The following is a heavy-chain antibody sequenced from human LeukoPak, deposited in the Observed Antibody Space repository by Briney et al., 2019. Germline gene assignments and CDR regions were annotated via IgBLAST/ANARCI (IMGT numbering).Heavy chain of an antibody. CDR1: GVTFTDYY. Sequence: GGSLRLSCAASGVTFTDYYVSWIRQAPGKGLEWVAHIGGRGTTIYYVDSVKGRFTISRDNAKNSLYLQMDSLRVEDTAVYYCARQNKRLAFDYWGQGTLVTVSS. J-gene: IGHJ4*02. V-gene: IGHV3-11*01. CDR3: ARQNKRLAFDY. CDR2: IGGRGTTI.